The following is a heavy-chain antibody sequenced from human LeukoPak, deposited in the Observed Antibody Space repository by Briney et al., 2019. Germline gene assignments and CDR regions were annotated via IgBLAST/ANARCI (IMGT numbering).Heavy chain of an antibody. Sequence: PSETQSLTCTVSGDSISSGSYYWSWIRQPAGKGLEWIGHIYTSGSTNYNPSLKGRVTISVDTSKNQFSLKLSSVTAADTAVYYCASGGREIEYWGQGTLVTVSS. CDR1: GDSISSGSYY. D-gene: IGHD3-16*01. J-gene: IGHJ4*02. V-gene: IGHV4-61*09. CDR2: IYTSGST. CDR3: ASGGREIEY.